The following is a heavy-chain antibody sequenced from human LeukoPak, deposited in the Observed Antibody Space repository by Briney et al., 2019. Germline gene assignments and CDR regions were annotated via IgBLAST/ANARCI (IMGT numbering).Heavy chain of an antibody. Sequence: SETLSLTCTVSGDSISSYYWSWIRQPPGKGLEWIGYIYSSGSTKYNPSLKSRVTISVDTSKNQFSLGLSSVTAADTAVYYCARARVRSYSYDSSGFYTSDWHFDLWGRGTLVTVSS. V-gene: IGHV4-59*01. CDR2: IYSSGST. J-gene: IGHJ2*01. CDR1: GDSISSYY. D-gene: IGHD3-22*01. CDR3: ARARVRSYSYDSSGFYTSDWHFDL.